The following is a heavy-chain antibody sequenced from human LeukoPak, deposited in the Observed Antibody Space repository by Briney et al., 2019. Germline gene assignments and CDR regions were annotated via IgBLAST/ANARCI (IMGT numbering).Heavy chain of an antibody. CDR1: GGSISSGDYY. J-gene: IGHJ3*02. V-gene: IGHV4-30-4*01. D-gene: IGHD2/OR15-2a*01. CDR2: IYYSGST. CDR3: ARVESGAFDI. Sequence: SETLSLTCTVSGGSISSGDYYWGWIRQPPGKGLEWIGYIYYSGSTSYNPSLKSRVTISVDTSKNQFSLKLSSVTAADTAVYYCARVESGAFDIWGQGTMVTVSS.